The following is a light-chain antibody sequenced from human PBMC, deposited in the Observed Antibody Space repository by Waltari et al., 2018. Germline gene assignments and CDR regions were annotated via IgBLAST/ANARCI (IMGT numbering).Light chain of an antibody. J-gene: IGKJ1*01. CDR2: KAS. CDR1: QSIFVW. CDR3: LQYNSYPWT. V-gene: IGKV1-5*03. Sequence: IHVTHSPSTLSASVGDRVTITCRASQSIFVWLAWYQQKPGKAPRLLIYKASYLESGVPSRFSGSASGTAFTLTISSLQAYDFATYYCLQYNSYPWTFGQGTTVEIK.